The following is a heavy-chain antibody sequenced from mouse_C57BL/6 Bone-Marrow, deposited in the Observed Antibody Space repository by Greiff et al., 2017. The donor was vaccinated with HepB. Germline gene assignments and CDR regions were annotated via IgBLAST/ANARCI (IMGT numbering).Heavy chain of an antibody. CDR3: ARSSGSSSHY. V-gene: IGHV1-54*01. CDR1: GYAFTNYL. CDR2: INPGSGGT. Sequence: VKLMESGAELVRPGTSVKVSCKASGYAFTNYLIEWVKQRPGQGLEWIGVINPGSGGTNYNEKFKGKATLTADKSSSTAYMQLSSLTSEDSAVYICARSSGSSSHYWGQGTTLTVSS. D-gene: IGHD1-1*01. J-gene: IGHJ2*01.